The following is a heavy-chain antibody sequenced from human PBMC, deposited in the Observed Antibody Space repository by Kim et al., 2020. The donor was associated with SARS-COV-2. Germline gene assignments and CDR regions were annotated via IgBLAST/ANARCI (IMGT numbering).Heavy chain of an antibody. D-gene: IGHD6-13*01. Sequence: GGSLRLSCAASGFTFDDYAMHWVRQAPGKGLEWVSGISWNSGSIGYADSVKGRFTISRDNAKNSLYLQMNSLRAEDTALYYCSRGPYSSSWYAGGVGDY. CDR1: GFTFDDYA. CDR2: ISWNSGSI. J-gene: IGHJ4*01. V-gene: IGHV3-9*01. CDR3: SRGPYSSSWYAGGVGDY.